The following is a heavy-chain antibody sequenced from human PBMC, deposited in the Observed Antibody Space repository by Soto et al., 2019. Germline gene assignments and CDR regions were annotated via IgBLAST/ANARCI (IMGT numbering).Heavy chain of an antibody. V-gene: IGHV4-30-4*01. D-gene: IGHD3-22*01. CDR3: ARLFAYYDKEPGAFDI. Sequence: SETLSLTCTVSCGSVSDGDYYWSWIRQPPGKGLEWIGYIYYSGNTYYNQSLKSRVSISIDTSKSQFSLQLSSVTAADTAVYYCARLFAYYDKEPGAFDIWGQGTMV. CDR2: IYYSGNT. J-gene: IGHJ3*02. CDR1: CGSVSDGDYY.